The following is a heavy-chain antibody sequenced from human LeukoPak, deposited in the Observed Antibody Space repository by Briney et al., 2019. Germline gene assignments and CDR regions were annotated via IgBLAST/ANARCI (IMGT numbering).Heavy chain of an antibody. Sequence: GGSLRLSCAAPGFTFSSYAMSWVRQAPGKGLEWVSAISGSGGSTYYADSVKGRFTISRDNSKNTLYLQMNSLRAEDTAVYYCAKESGRNVDTASDYWGQGTLVTVSS. J-gene: IGHJ4*02. CDR2: ISGSGGST. V-gene: IGHV3-23*01. CDR1: GFTFSSYA. D-gene: IGHD5-18*01. CDR3: AKESGRNVDTASDY.